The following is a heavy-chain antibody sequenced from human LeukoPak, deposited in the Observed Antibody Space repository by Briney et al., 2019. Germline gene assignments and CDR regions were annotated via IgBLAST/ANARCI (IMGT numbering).Heavy chain of an antibody. D-gene: IGHD3-22*01. CDR1: GYTFTSNY. CDR2: ISPSGGST. CDR3: ARGPSADEGSGYSHFDY. Sequence: GASVKVSCKAFGYTFTSNYMHWVRQAPGQGPEWMGVISPSGGSTTYAQKFQGRVTLTRDMSTSTDYLELSSLRSEDTAVYYCARGPSADEGSGYSHFDYWGQGTLVTVSS. J-gene: IGHJ4*02. V-gene: IGHV1-46*01.